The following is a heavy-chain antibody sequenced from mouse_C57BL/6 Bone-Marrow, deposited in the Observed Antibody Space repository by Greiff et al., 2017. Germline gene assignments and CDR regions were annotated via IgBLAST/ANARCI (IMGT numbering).Heavy chain of an antibody. CDR2: ISDGGSYT. J-gene: IGHJ2*01. V-gene: IGHV5-4*03. D-gene: IGHD2-3*01. CDR3: ARGWLPLGW. CDR1: GFTFSSYA. Sequence: EVKLVESGGGLVKPGGSLKLSCAASGFTFSSYAMSWGRQTPEKRLEWVATISDGGSYTYYPDNVKGRFTISRDNAKNNLYLQMSHLKSEDTAMYYCARGWLPLGWWGQGTTLTVSS.